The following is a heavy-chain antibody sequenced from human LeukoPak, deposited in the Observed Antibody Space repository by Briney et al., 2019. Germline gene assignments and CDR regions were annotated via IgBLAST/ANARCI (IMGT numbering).Heavy chain of an antibody. J-gene: IGHJ5*02. Sequence: GGSLRLSCAASGFAFSSYWMSWVRQAPGKGLEWVATINHAGSEKYYVDSVMGRFTISRDNAESSLYLQVNSLRAEDTAVYYCARDHCSSTSCYTSWFDPWGQGTLVTVSS. CDR1: GFAFSSYW. CDR3: ARDHCSSTSCYTSWFDP. CDR2: INHAGSEK. V-gene: IGHV3-7*01. D-gene: IGHD2-2*02.